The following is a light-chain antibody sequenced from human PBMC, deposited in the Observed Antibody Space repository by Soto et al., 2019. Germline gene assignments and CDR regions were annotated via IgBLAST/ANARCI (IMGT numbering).Light chain of an antibody. CDR1: QGIRSY. CDR2: GAS. Sequence: TQLTQSPSSLSASVGDRVTITCRASQGIRSYLAWYQQKPGKAPKLLIYGASTLQSGVPSRFSGSGSGTDFTLTISYLQPEDFATYFCQQLHSFPLTFGGGTRVEIK. CDR3: QQLHSFPLT. J-gene: IGKJ4*01. V-gene: IGKV1-9*01.